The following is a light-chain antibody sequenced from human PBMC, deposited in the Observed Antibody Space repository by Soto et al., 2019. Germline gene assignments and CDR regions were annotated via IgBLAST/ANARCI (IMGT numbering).Light chain of an antibody. CDR3: QQYNTYST. J-gene: IGKJ5*01. Sequence: QITHAPPTRCPPVGDGVTLSCRTSQNINAWLAWYQQRPGQAPKLLIYDASTVQSGVPSRFSGGGSGTEFTLTISSLQPDDFATYYCQQYNTYSTFGQGTRLEIK. CDR1: QNINAW. V-gene: IGKV1-5*01. CDR2: DAS.